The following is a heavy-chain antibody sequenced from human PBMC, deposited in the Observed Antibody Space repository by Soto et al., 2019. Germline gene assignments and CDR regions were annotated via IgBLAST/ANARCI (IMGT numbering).Heavy chain of an antibody. D-gene: IGHD6-19*01. J-gene: IGHJ4*02. CDR2: TYYRSKWYN. V-gene: IGHV6-1*01. CDR3: ARDQGRRSSGWYDFDY. Sequence: KQSQTLSLTCAISGDSVSSNSAAWNWIRQSPSRGLEWLGRTYYRSKWYNDYAVSVKSRITINPDTSKNQFSLQLNSVTPEDTAVYYCARDQGRRSSGWYDFDYWGQGTLVTVSS. CDR1: GDSVSSNSAA.